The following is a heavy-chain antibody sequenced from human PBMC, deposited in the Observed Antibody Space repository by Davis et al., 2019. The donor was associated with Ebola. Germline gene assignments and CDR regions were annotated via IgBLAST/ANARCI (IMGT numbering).Heavy chain of an antibody. D-gene: IGHD3-22*01. CDR3: AKDYYDS. V-gene: IGHV3-48*01. CDR2: ISSSSSTI. Sequence: PGGSLRLSCALSGFTFCIYRMNWVRQAPGKGLEWVSYISSSSSTIYYADSVKGRFTISRDNSKNTLYLQMNSLRAEDTAVYYCAKDYYDSWGKGTTVTGSS. CDR1: GFTFCIYR. J-gene: IGHJ6*04.